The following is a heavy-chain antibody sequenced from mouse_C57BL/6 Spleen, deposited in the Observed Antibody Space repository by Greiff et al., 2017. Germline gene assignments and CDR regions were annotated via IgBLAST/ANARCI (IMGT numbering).Heavy chain of an antibody. J-gene: IGHJ1*03. V-gene: IGHV7-3*01. D-gene: IGHD1-1*01. CDR3: ARLLLYRYFDV. CDR1: GFTFTDYY. Sequence: EVKLQESGGGLVQPGGSLSLSCAASGFTFTDYYMSWVRQPPGKALEWLGFIRNKANGYTTEYSASVKGRFTISRDNSQSILYLQMNALRAEDSATYYCARLLLYRYFDVWGTGTTVTVSS. CDR2: IRNKANGYTT.